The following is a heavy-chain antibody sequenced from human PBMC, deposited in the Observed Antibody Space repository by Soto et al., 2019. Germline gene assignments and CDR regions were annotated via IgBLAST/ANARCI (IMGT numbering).Heavy chain of an antibody. D-gene: IGHD3-9*01. CDR2: IYYRVNT. V-gene: IGHV4-39*01. Sequence: QLQLQESGPGLVKPSETLSLTCSVSGDSINSDNYYWGWIRQPPGKGLEWIGSIYYRVNTYYNPSLNPPATISLAKPKSQFSLKLHSVTAADSAGYFCARLEGLATISYYFDYWGQGTRVTVSS. J-gene: IGHJ4*02. CDR1: GDSINSDNYY. CDR3: ARLEGLATISYYFDY.